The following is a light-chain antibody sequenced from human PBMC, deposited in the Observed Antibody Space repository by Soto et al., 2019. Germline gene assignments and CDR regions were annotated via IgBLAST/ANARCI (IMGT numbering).Light chain of an antibody. CDR1: QNIERW. V-gene: IGKV1-5*01. Sequence: DIQMTQSPSTLSASVGDRVTITCRASQNIERWLAWYQQKPGKAPKLLLYDVSSLESGVPSRLSGSGSGTEFILTTNGLQPDDFATYFCQQFKSGTWTFCQGPKVDIX. CDR2: DVS. CDR3: QQFKSGTWT. J-gene: IGKJ1*01.